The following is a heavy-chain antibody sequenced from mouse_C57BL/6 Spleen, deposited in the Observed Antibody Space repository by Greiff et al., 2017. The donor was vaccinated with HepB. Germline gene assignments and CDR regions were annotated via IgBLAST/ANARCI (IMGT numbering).Heavy chain of an antibody. CDR2: IRSKSNNYAT. CDR3: VRQLGEWYFDV. D-gene: IGHD4-1*01. V-gene: IGHV10-1*01. CDR1: GFSFNTYA. Sequence: EVQVVESGGGLVQPKGSLKLSCAASGFSFNTYAMNWVRQAPGKGLEWVARIRSKSNNYATYYADSVKDRFTISRDDSESMLYLQMNNLKTEDTAMYYCVRQLGEWYFDVWGTGTTVTVSS. J-gene: IGHJ1*03.